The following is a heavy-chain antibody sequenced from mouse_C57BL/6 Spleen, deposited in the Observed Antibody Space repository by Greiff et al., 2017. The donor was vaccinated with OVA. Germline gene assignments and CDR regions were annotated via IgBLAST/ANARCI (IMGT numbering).Heavy chain of an antibody. J-gene: IGHJ2*01. CDR3: ARSRPYYGSFFDY. CDR1: GYAFTNYL. V-gene: IGHV1-54*01. Sequence: QVHVKQSGAELVRPGTSVKVSCKASGYAFTNYLIEWVKQRPGQGLEWIGVINPGSGGTNYNEKFKGKATLTADKSSSTAYMQLSSLTSEDSAVYCCARSRPYYGSFFDYWGQGTTLTVSS. CDR2: INPGSGGT. D-gene: IGHD1-1*01.